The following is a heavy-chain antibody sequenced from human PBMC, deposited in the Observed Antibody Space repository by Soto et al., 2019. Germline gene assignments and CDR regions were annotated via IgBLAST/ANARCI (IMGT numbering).Heavy chain of an antibody. CDR2: ISGSGGST. D-gene: IGHD2-15*01. CDR3: AKDAGLIVVVVAALYYFDY. J-gene: IGHJ4*02. V-gene: IGHV3-23*01. Sequence: GGSLRLSCAASGFTFSSYAMSWVRQAPGKRLEWVSAISGSGGSTYYADSVKGRFTISRDNSKNTLYLQMNSLRAEDTAVYYCAKDAGLIVVVVAALYYFDYWGQGTLVTVSS. CDR1: GFTFSSYA.